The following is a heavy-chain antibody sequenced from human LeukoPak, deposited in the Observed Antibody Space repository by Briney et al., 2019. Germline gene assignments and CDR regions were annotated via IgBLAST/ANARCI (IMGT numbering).Heavy chain of an antibody. J-gene: IGHJ4*02. CDR1: GFTFSTYG. Sequence: GRSLRLSCAASGFTFSTYGMHWVRQAPGKGLEWVAVISFDGSNTYYADSVKGRFTMSRDNSKNTLYLQMNSLRAEDTAVCYCAKGHNYASSGYYYFDHWGQGTLVTVSS. CDR3: AKGHNYASSGYYYFDH. CDR2: ISFDGSNT. V-gene: IGHV3-30*18. D-gene: IGHD3-22*01.